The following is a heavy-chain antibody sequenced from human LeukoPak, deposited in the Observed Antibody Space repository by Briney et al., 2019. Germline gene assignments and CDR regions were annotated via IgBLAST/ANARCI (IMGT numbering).Heavy chain of an antibody. V-gene: IGHV3-23*01. CDR2: ISGSGDST. CDR1: GFTFSSYA. J-gene: IGHJ3*02. Sequence: GGSLRLSCAASGFTFSSYAMSWVRQAPGKGLEWVSAISGSGDSTYYADSVKGRFTISRDNSKNTLYLQMNSLRAEDTAVYYCAKDQGGGGSYPPEAFDIWGQGTMVTVSS. CDR3: AKDQGGGGSYPPEAFDI. D-gene: IGHD3-16*02.